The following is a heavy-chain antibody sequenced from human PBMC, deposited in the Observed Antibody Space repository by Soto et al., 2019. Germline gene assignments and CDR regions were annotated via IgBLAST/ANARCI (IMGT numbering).Heavy chain of an antibody. D-gene: IGHD6-19*01. CDR1: GFTFSSYG. CDR3: AKDKRWLVIYYFDY. CDR2: ISYDGSNK. J-gene: IGHJ4*02. V-gene: IGHV3-30*18. Sequence: GGSLRLSCAASGFTFSSYGMHWVRQAPGKGLEWVAVISYDGSNKYYADSVKGRFTISRDNSKNTLYLQMNSLRAEDTAVYYCAKDKRWLVIYYFDYWGQGTLVTVSS.